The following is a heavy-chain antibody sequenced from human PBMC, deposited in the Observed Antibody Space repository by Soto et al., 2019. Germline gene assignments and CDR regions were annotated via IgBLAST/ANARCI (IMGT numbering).Heavy chain of an antibody. J-gene: IGHJ4*02. V-gene: IGHV3-30*03. D-gene: IGHD3-16*01. Sequence: QVQLVESGGGVVQPGRSLRLSCAASGFTFSSYGMHWVRQAPGKGLEWVALISNDGSNKYYVDSVKGRFTNSRDNSKSTLYLQMNSLKAEDTYVHYCGGGHYFSDYWGQGTLITVSS. CDR2: ISNDGSNK. CDR1: GFTFSSYG. CDR3: GGGHYFSDY.